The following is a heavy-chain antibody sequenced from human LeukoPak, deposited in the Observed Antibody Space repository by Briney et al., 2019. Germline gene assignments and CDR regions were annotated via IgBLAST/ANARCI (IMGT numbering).Heavy chain of an antibody. D-gene: IGHD2-2*01. J-gene: IGHJ4*02. Sequence: GGSLRLSCAASGFTFSTYAMSWVRQAPGKGLEWVSSISGSGDTTCYADSVKGRFSISRDNSKTTLYLQMNSLRADDTAVYFCAKDRSDNTTWYAGSHWGQGTLVTVPS. V-gene: IGHV3-23*01. CDR3: AKDRSDNTTWYAGSH. CDR1: GFTFSTYA. CDR2: ISGSGDTT.